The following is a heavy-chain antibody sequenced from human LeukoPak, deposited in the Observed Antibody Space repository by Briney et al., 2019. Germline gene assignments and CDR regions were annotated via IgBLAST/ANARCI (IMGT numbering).Heavy chain of an antibody. D-gene: IGHD3-16*02. V-gene: IGHV3-53*01. CDR1: GFTFSSNY. CDR3: ASPAVWGELSLRY. CDR2: IYSGGST. Sequence: GGSLRLSCAASGFTFSSNYMIWVRQAPGKGLEWVSVIYSGGSTYYSDSVRGRFNLPRDTPQNTVSLPMNRLRAEGTAVYYCASPAVWGELSLRYWGQGTVVTVSS. J-gene: IGHJ4*02.